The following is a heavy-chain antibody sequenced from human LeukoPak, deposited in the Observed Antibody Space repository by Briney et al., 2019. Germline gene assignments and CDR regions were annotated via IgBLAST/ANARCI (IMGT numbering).Heavy chain of an antibody. J-gene: IGHJ4*02. CDR3: ARYDPADY. V-gene: IGHV1-18*04. Sequence: ASVEVSCHASGFTFPIYGISRVRQAPGQGLEWMGWISAYNGNTNYAQKLQGRVTMTTDTSTSTAYMELRSLRSDDTAVYYCARYDPADYWGQGTLVTVSS. D-gene: IGHD3-3*01. CDR2: ISAYNGNT. CDR1: GFTFPIYG.